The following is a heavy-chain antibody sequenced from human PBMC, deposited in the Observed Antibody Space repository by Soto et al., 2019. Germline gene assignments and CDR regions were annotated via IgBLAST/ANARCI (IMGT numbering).Heavy chain of an antibody. CDR2: IGAAGDT. CDR3: SRGPVAGPSYYYRDM. Sequence: EVLLVESGGGLVQPGGSLRLSCAASGFPFSTYDMHWLRQSPGTGLELISAIGAAGDTYYSDSMKGRFTISSDNAKSSLYLQLNSLSAGDSAVYYCSRGPVAGPSYYYRDMWGKGTTVIVSS. CDR1: GFPFSTYD. D-gene: IGHD6-19*01. V-gene: IGHV3-13*01. J-gene: IGHJ6*03.